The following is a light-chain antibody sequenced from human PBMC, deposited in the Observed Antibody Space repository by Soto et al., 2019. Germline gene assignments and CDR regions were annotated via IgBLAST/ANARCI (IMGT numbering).Light chain of an antibody. CDR3: AAWDDILNGVV. CDR1: SSNIGSNT. CDR2: SNN. J-gene: IGLJ2*01. Sequence: QSVLTQPPSASGTPGQRVTISCSGSSSNIGSNTVNWYQQLPGTAPKLLIHSNNQRPSGVPDRFSGSKSGTSASLAISGLQSEDEADYYCAAWDDILNGVVFGGGTKLTVL. V-gene: IGLV1-44*01.